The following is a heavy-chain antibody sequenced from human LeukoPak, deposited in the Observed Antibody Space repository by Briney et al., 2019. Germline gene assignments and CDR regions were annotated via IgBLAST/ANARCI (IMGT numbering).Heavy chain of an antibody. V-gene: IGHV4-39*06. CDR2: INHGGST. J-gene: IGHJ4*02. D-gene: IGHD3-3*01. CDR3: AREGVPVTNFEY. Sequence: SETLSLTCTVSGGSISSSRYYWGWIRQPPGKGLEWIGEINHGGSTNYNPSLKTRVTISVDTSKNQFTLKLRSVTAADTAVYYCAREGVPVTNFEYWSQGTLVTVSS. CDR1: GGSISSSRYY.